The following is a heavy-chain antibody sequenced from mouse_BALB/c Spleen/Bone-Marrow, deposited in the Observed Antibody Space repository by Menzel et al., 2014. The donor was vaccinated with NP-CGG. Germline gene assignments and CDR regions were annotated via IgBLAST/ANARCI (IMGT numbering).Heavy chain of an antibody. CDR3: ARPLYYYGSSPFYAMDY. CDR2: ISSGGGST. CDR1: GFAFSSYD. Sequence: EVKLMESGGGLVKPGGSLKLSCAASGFAFSSYDMSWVRQTPEKRLEWVAYISSGGGSTYYPDTVKGRFTISRDNAKNTLYLQMSSLKSEDTAMYYCARPLYYYGSSPFYAMDYWGQGTSVTGSS. J-gene: IGHJ4*01. D-gene: IGHD1-1*01. V-gene: IGHV5-12-1*01.